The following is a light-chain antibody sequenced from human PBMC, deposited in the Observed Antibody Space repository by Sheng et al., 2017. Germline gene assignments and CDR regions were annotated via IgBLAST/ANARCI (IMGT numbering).Light chain of an antibody. V-gene: IGLV2-11*01. CDR2: GVS. Sequence: QSAPTQPRSVSGSPGQSVTISCTGTSSDVGGYNYVSWYQQHPGKAPKLMIYGVSKRPSGVPDRFSGSKSGNTASLTISGLQAEDEADYYCCSYAGSYTLVFGGGTKLTVL. CDR1: SSDVGGYNY. CDR3: CSYAGSYTLV. J-gene: IGLJ2*01.